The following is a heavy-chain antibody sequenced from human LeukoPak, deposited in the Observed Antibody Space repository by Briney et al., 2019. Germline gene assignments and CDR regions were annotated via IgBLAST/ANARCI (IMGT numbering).Heavy chain of an antibody. Sequence: PGGSLRLSCAASGFFFDEYAMHWVRQAPGKGLEWVSGISYSSGTLQYAVSVKGRFTISRDNAKHSLSLQINSIRPEDTAVYYCAKDGGSYRYFFESWGQATLVTVSS. CDR2: ISYSSGTL. J-gene: IGHJ4*02. D-gene: IGHD1-26*01. CDR1: GFFFDEYA. V-gene: IGHV3-9*01. CDR3: AKDGGSYRYFFES.